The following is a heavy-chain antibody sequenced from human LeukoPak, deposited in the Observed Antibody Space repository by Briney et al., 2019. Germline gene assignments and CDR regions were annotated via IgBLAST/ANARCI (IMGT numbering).Heavy chain of an antibody. V-gene: IGHV1-2*06. J-gene: IGHJ4*02. CDR2: INPNSGGT. D-gene: IGHD2-15*01. Sequence: ASVKVSCKASGYTFTGYYMHWVRQAPGQGLEWMGRINPNSGGTNYAQKFQGRVTMTRDTSISTAYMELSRLRSDDTAVYHCARDYRPWSGYCSGGSCTDRDYWGQGTLVTVSS. CDR3: ARDYRPWSGYCSGGSCTDRDY. CDR1: GYTFTGYY.